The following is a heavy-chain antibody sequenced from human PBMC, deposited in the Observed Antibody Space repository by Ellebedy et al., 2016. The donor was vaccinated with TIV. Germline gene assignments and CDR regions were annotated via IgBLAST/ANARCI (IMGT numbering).Heavy chain of an antibody. V-gene: IGHV1-69*04. D-gene: IGHD1-20*01. CDR1: GGTFNNYA. CDR3: ARDPVSVSITGENDY. Sequence: SVKVSCKASGGTFNNYAISWVRQAPGQGLEWMGSIIPILGIVNYAQKFQGRVTITADRSKITAYMELSSLRSEDTAVYYCARDPVSVSITGENDYWGQGTLVTVSS. CDR2: IIPILGIV. J-gene: IGHJ4*02.